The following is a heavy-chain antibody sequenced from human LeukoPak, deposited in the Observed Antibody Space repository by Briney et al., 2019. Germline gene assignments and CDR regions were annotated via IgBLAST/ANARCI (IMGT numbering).Heavy chain of an antibody. J-gene: IGHJ5*02. Sequence: PSETLSLTCAVYGGSISSYYRSWIRQPPGKGLEWIGYFYYSGSTYYNPSLKSRLTISVDTSKNQFSLKLSSVTAADTAVYYCARVITVGANNWFDPWGQGTLVTVSS. CDR2: FYYSGST. CDR1: GGSISSYY. CDR3: ARVITVGANNWFDP. D-gene: IGHD1-26*01. V-gene: IGHV4-59*01.